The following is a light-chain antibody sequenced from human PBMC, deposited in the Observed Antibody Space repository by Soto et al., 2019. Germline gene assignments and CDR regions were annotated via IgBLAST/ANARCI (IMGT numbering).Light chain of an antibody. CDR1: SSNIGSNY. Sequence: QSVLTQPPSGSAAPGQRITISCSGSSSNIGSNYVSWYQQLPGTAPKLLIYENDKRPSGIPDRFSGSKSDTSATLGITGLQTGDEADYYCGTWDTSLRAWVFGGGTKLTVL. CDR2: END. V-gene: IGLV1-51*01. CDR3: GTWDTSLRAWV. J-gene: IGLJ3*02.